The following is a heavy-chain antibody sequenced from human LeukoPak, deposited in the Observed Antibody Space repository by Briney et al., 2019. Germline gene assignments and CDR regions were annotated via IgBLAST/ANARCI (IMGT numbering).Heavy chain of an antibody. J-gene: IGHJ4*02. V-gene: IGHV3-23*01. Sequence: GSLRLSCAASGFTFSTYAMSWVRQAPGKGLEWVSTISTTGGNTYYADSVKGRFTISRDNSKNTQFLQMNSLRGEDTAVYYCLGYCSGGSCYSGAHWGQGTLATVSS. CDR1: GFTFSTYA. CDR2: ISTTGGNT. D-gene: IGHD2-15*01. CDR3: LGYCSGGSCYSGAH.